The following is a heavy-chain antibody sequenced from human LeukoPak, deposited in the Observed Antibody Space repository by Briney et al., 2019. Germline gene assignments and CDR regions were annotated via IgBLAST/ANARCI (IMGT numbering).Heavy chain of an antibody. CDR2: IIPIFGTA. CDR3: ARDSTYYYDGSGQHAFDI. J-gene: IGHJ3*02. CDR1: GGTFSSYA. Sequence: SVKVSCKASGGTFSSYAISWVRQAPGQGLEWMGRIIPIFGTANYAQKFQGRVTITTDESTSTAYMELSSLRSEDTAVYYCARDSTYYYDGSGQHAFDIWGQGTMVTVSS. V-gene: IGHV1-69*05. D-gene: IGHD3-22*01.